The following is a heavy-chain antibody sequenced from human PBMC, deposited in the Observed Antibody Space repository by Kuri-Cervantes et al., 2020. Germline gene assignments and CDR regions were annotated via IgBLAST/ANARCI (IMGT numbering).Heavy chain of an antibody. CDR1: GFTFSSYA. V-gene: IGHV3-30-3*01. J-gene: IGHJ4*02. CDR2: ISYDGSNK. Sequence: SLKISCAVPGFTFSSYAMHWGRQAPGKGLEWVAVISYDGSNKYYADSVKGRFTISRDNSKNTLYLQMNSLRAEDTAVYYCARGGSDSAWYWRDWGQGTLVTVSS. D-gene: IGHD6-19*01. CDR3: ARGGSDSAWYWRD.